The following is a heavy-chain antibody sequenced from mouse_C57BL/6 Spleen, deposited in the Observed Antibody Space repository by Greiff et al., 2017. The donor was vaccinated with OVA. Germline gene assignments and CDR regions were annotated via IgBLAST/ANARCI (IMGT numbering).Heavy chain of an antibody. J-gene: IGHJ3*01. D-gene: IGHD2-4*01. V-gene: IGHV1-66*01. CDR3: ANDYDGEFAY. CDR1: GYSFTSYY. CDR2: IYPGSGNT. Sequence: QVQLQQSGPELVKPGASVKISCKASGYSFTSYYIHWVKQRPGQGLEWIGWIYPGSGNTKYNEKFKGKATLTADTSSSTAYMQLSSLTSEDSAVYYCANDYDGEFAYWGQGTLVTVSA.